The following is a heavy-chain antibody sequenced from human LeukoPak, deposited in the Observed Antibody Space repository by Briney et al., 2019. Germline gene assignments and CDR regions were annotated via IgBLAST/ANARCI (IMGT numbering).Heavy chain of an antibody. CDR2: INHSGST. CDR1: GGSFSGNY. J-gene: IGHJ6*03. D-gene: IGHD3-9*01. CDR3: ASRIRYPYYYYMDI. V-gene: IGHV4-34*01. Sequence: KPSETLSLTCAVYGGSFSGNYWSWIRQPPGKELKWNGEINHSGSTNYNPSLKSRVTISVDTSKNQFSLKVSSVTAADTAVYHGASRIRYPYYYYMDIWGKGTTVTVSS.